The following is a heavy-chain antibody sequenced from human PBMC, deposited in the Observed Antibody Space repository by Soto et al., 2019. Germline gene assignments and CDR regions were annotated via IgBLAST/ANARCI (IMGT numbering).Heavy chain of an antibody. CDR3: AAGVAAAGTFDI. V-gene: IGHV1-18*01. J-gene: IGHJ3*02. CDR2: ISAYNGNT. D-gene: IGHD6-13*01. Sequence: GASVKVSCKASGYTFTSYGISWVRQAPGQGLEWMGWISAYNGNTNYAQKLQGRVTITRDMSTSTAYMELSSLRSEDTAVYYCAAGVAAAGTFDIWGQGTMVTVSS. CDR1: GYTFTSYG.